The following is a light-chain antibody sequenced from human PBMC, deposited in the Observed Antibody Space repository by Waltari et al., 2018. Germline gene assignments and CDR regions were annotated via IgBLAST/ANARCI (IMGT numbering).Light chain of an antibody. CDR3: QQCAISPLT. CDR1: QTVSKTY. V-gene: IGKV3-20*01. CDR2: DAS. Sequence: EIVLTQSPGTLSLSPGERATLSCRASQTVSKTYLAWYQQKPGQAPRLLIDDASNRDTGIPDRFSGSGSGTDFTLTISRLEPEDFAVYYCQQCAISPLTFGGGTKVEI. J-gene: IGKJ4*01.